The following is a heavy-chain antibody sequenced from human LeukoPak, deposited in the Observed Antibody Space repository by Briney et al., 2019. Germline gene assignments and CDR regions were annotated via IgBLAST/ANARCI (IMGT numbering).Heavy chain of an antibody. CDR1: GDSISGHY. Sequence: SETLSLTCTVSGDSISGHYWTWIRQAPGRRLQWIGYIHYSGTTHYDPSLSSRLTLTVDASKNQFSLHLTSVTAADTAVYYCARLRPLKLGALSPHTYYRGMDVGGEGTTVTVS. CDR3: ARLRPLKLGALSPHTYYRGMDV. J-gene: IGHJ6*02. V-gene: IGHV4-59*08. D-gene: IGHD7-27*01. CDR2: IHYSGTT.